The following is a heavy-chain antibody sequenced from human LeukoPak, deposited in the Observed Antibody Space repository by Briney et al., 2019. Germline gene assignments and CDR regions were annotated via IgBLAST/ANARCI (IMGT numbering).Heavy chain of an antibody. D-gene: IGHD3-22*01. V-gene: IGHV1-2*06. J-gene: IGHJ4*02. CDR3: ARAQNYYDSSGYYDY. CDR2: INPNSGGT. CDR1: GYTFTGYY. Sequence: ASVKVSCKASGYTFTGYYMHWVRQAPGQGLEWMGRINPNSGGTNYAQKFQGRVTMTRDTSISTAYMELSRLRSDDTAVCYCARAQNYYDSSGYYDYWGQGTLVTVSS.